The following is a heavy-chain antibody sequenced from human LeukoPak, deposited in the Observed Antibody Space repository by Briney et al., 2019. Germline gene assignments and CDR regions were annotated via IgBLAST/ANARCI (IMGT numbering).Heavy chain of an antibody. Sequence: GASVKVSCKASGGTFSSYAISWVRQAPGQGLEWMGWINPNSGGTNYAQKFQGRVTMTRDTSISTAYMELSRLRSDDTAVYYCARDLRLAEQLVGERWPYYFDYWGQGTLVTVSS. V-gene: IGHV1-2*02. J-gene: IGHJ4*02. CDR3: ARDLRLAEQLVGERWPYYFDY. D-gene: IGHD6-6*01. CDR2: INPNSGGT. CDR1: GGTFSSYA.